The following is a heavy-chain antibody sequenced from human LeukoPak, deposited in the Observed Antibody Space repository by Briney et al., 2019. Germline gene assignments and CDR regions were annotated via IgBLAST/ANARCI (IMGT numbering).Heavy chain of an antibody. CDR1: GCSFTSHW. CDR2: IYPGDSDT. J-gene: IGHJ4*02. Sequence: GESLKISCKGSGCSFTSHWIGWVRQMPGKGLEWMGIIYPGDSDTRYSPSFQGQVTISADKSISTAYLQWSSLKASDTAMYYCARLLDFWSGYYTFDYWGQGTLVTVSS. CDR3: ARLLDFWSGYYTFDY. D-gene: IGHD3-3*01. V-gene: IGHV5-51*01.